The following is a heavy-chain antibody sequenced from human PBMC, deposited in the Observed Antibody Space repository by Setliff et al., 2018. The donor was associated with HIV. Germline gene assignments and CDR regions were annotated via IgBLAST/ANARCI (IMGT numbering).Heavy chain of an antibody. Sequence: SETLSLTCTVSGGSISSGSYYWSWIRQHPGKGLEWIGYIYYSGNTYYSPSLKSRVTISVDTSNNQFSLKLSSVTAADTAVYYCARGGGTSSPIDYHYYIDVWGKGTTVTVSS. D-gene: IGHD6-6*01. CDR2: IYYSGNT. V-gene: IGHV4-39*01. J-gene: IGHJ6*03. CDR1: GGSISSGSYY. CDR3: ARGGGTSSPIDYHYYIDV.